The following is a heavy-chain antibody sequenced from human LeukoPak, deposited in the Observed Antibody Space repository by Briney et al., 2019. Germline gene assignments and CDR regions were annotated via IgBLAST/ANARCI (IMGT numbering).Heavy chain of an antibody. CDR2: INSSGSTI. D-gene: IGHD6-13*01. V-gene: IGHV3-48*03. J-gene: IGHJ3*02. CDR1: GFTFSSYE. Sequence: GGSLRLSCAASGFTFSSYEMNWVRQAPGKGLEWVSYINSSGSTIYYADSVKGRFTISRDNAKNSLYLQMNSLRAEDTAVYYCARTGRIADAFDIWGQGTMVTVSS. CDR3: ARTGRIADAFDI.